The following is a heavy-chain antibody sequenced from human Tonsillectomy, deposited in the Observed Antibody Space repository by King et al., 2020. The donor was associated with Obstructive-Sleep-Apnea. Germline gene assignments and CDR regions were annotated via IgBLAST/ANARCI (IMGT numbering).Heavy chain of an antibody. Sequence: VQLVESGGGLVKPGGSLRLSCTASGFTFSDYYMSWIRQAPGKGLEWVSYSSSGTTYTNYADSVKGRFIISRDSAKNSLSLQMNSLRVEDTAVYYCARASDYCTGARCYSPVDVWGQGSTVIVSS. CDR2: SSSGTTYT. CDR3: ARASDYCTGARCYSPVDV. J-gene: IGHJ6*02. V-gene: IGHV3-11*06. CDR1: GFTFSDYY. D-gene: IGHD2-15*01.